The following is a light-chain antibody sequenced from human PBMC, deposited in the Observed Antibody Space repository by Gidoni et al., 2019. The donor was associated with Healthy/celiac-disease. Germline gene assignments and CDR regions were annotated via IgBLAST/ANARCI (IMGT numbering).Light chain of an antibody. Sequence: DLQMTQSPSSLSASVGDRVTITCRASQSISSYLNWYQQKPGKAPKLLIYAASSLQSGVPSRFSGSGSGTDFTLTISSLQPEDFATYYCQQSYSTPPTFXGXTKVEIK. CDR1: QSISSY. CDR2: AAS. V-gene: IGKV1-39*01. J-gene: IGKJ4*01. CDR3: QQSYSTPPT.